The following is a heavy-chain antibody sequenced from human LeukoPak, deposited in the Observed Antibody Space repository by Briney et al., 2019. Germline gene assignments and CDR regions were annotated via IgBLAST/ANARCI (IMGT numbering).Heavy chain of an antibody. CDR2: IRYDGSNK. CDR1: GFTFSSYG. V-gene: IGHV3-30*02. J-gene: IGHJ4*02. D-gene: IGHD5-18*01. Sequence: GGSLRLSCAASGFTFSSYGMHWVRQAPGKGLEWVAVIRYDGSNKYYADSVKGRFTISRDNSKNTLYLQMNSLRAEDTAVYYCAKDPRGYSYGLFDYWGQGTLVTVSS. CDR3: AKDPRGYSYGLFDY.